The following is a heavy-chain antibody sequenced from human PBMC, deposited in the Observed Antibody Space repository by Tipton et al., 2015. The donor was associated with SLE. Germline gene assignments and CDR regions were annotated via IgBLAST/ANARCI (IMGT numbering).Heavy chain of an antibody. V-gene: IGHV4-59*08. CDR3: ARRGVAAMDV. J-gene: IGHJ6*02. CDR2: LYYTGST. CDR1: GASISSFY. Sequence: LRLSCTVSGASISSFYWSWIRQPPGKGLEWIGYLYYTGSTTYNPSLKSRATTLVDTSKNQFSLKLSSGTAADTAVYYCARRGVAAMDVWGQGTTVTVSS. D-gene: IGHD3-10*01.